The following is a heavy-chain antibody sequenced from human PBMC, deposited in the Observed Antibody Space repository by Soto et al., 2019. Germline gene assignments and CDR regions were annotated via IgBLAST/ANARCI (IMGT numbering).Heavy chain of an antibody. Sequence: QVQLVESGGGVVQPGRSLRLSCAASGFTFSRHTMHWVRQAPGKGLEWVAAISDDGSNTYDADSVKGRFTISRDNSKNTLYLQMNSLSSEETAVHHCAREVYYDFWSGFTTHPYYFDDWGQGTLVTVSS. J-gene: IGHJ4*02. V-gene: IGHV3-30-3*01. D-gene: IGHD3-3*01. CDR3: AREVYYDFWSGFTTHPYYFDD. CDR2: ISDDGSNT. CDR1: GFTFSRHT.